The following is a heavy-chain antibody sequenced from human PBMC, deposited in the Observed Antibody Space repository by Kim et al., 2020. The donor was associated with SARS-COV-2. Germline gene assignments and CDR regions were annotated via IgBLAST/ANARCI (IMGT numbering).Heavy chain of an antibody. CDR1: GFSFRDSF. J-gene: IGHJ4*02. D-gene: IGHD1-1*01. CDR2: IRTKGYGGT. CDR3: TRGHTSVIY. Sequence: GGSLRLSCTTSGFSFRDSFMSWFRQAPGKGLEWVGFIRTKGYGGTEYAASVKGRFTISRDDSKNIAYLQMDSLKTEDTAVYYCTRGHTSVIYWGQGTLVT. V-gene: IGHV3-49*03.